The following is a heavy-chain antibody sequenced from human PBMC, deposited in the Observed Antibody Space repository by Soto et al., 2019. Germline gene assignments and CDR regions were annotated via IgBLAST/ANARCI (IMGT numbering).Heavy chain of an antibody. Sequence: SETLSLTCAVYGGSFSGYYWSWIRQPPGKGLEWIGEINHSGSTNYNPSLKSRVTISVDTSKNQFSLKLSSLTAADTAVYYCARSPLWFGGGWFDPWGEVTLFTVSS. V-gene: IGHV4-34*01. J-gene: IGHJ5*02. CDR1: GGSFSGYY. CDR2: INHSGST. D-gene: IGHD3-10*01. CDR3: ARSPLWFGGGWFDP.